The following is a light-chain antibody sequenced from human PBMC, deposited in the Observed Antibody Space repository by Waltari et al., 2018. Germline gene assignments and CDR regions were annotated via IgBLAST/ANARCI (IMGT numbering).Light chain of an antibody. CDR1: ISNIGANA. J-gene: IGLJ3*02. Sequence: QSVLTQPPSASGTPGQRVTISCSGSISNIGANAVNWYQQFPGTAPKLLLHNNNQRPSGAPDRSSGSKSGTSASLAISGLQFEDEADYYCAGWDVSLSDWVFGGGTKVTVL. V-gene: IGLV1-44*01. CDR3: AGWDVSLSDWV. CDR2: NNN.